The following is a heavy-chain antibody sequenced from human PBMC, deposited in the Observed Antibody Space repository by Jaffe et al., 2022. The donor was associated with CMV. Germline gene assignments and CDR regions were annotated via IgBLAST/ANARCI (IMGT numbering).Heavy chain of an antibody. D-gene: IGHD1-1*01. CDR1: GAPLASFG. CDR2: ITPIIDMR. V-gene: IGHV1-69*09. CDR3: ARDLTNDENDALDI. Sequence: QVQLVQSGAEVKKPGSSVRVSCKASGAPLASFGISWVRQAPGQGLEWVGRITPIIDMRSYGPRFQDRVTISADMSADTVYMDVSGLKSEDTAIYFCARDLTNDENDALDIWGQGTLVTVSS. J-gene: IGHJ3*02.